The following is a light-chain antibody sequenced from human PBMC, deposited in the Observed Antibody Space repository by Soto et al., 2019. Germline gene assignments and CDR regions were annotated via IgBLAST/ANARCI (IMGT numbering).Light chain of an antibody. V-gene: IGKV3-11*01. CDR2: GAS. J-gene: IGKJ5*01. Sequence: EIVLTQSPGTLSLSPGERATLPCRASQSVNSDYLAWYQQKPGQAPRLLIFGASNRASGIPARFSGSGSGTDFTLTINSLEPEDFAVYYCQQRSNWPITFGQGTRLEIK. CDR3: QQRSNWPIT. CDR1: QSVNSDY.